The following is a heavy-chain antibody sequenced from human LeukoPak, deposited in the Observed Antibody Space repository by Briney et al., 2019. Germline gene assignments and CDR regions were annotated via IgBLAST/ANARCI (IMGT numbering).Heavy chain of an antibody. J-gene: IGHJ4*02. CDR2: INHSGST. CDR1: GGSFSGYY. Sequence: SETLSLTCAVYGGSFSGYYWSWIRQPPGRGLEWIGEINHSGSTNYNPSLKSRVTISVDTSKNQFSLKLSSVTAADTAVYYCGRGPSGYFDWLPFDYWGQGTLVTVSS. D-gene: IGHD3-9*01. CDR3: GRGPSGYFDWLPFDY. V-gene: IGHV4-34*01.